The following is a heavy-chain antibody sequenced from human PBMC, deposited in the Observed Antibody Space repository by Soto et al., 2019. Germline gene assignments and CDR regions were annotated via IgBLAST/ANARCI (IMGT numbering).Heavy chain of an antibody. CDR2: INHSGST. J-gene: IGHJ4*02. Sequence: SETLSLTCAVYGGSFSGYYWSWIRQPPGKGLEWIGEINHSGSTNYNPSLKSRVTMSVDTSKNQFSLRLSSVTAADTAVYYCARSYSSSSYDYWGQGTLVTVSS. CDR3: ARSYSSSSYDY. V-gene: IGHV4-34*01. CDR1: GGSFSGYY. D-gene: IGHD6-6*01.